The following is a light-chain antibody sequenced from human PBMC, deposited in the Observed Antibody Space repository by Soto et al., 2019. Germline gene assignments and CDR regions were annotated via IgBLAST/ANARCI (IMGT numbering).Light chain of an antibody. CDR1: RNLMHTNGYNY. CDR3: MKTLQIPT. J-gene: IGKJ1*01. CDR2: LGS. V-gene: IGKV2-28*01. Sequence: DIVMTQSPLSLPVTPGEPASISCRSRRNLMHTNGYNYLDWYLQRPGQSPQLLIYLGSNRASGVPDRFSGSGSGTDFILRISRVEAEDVGVYYCMKTLQIPTFGQGTKVDIK.